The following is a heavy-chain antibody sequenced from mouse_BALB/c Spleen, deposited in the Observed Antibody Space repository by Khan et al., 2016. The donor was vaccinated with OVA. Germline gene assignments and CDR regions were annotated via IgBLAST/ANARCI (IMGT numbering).Heavy chain of an antibody. CDR1: GYTFTSYW. CDR3: ARDRIDY. J-gene: IGHJ2*01. V-gene: IGHV1-7*01. Sequence: VQLQQSGAELAKPGASVKMSCKASGYTFTSYWMHWIKQRPGQGLEWIGYINPTSGYTDYNQKFKDKATLTADKSSSTAYMKLNSLTSDDSAVYYSARDRIDYWGQGTTLTVSS. CDR2: INPTSGYT.